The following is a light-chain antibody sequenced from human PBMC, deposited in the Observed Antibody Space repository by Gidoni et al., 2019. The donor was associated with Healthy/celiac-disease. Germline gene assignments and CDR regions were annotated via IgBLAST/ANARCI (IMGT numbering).Light chain of an antibody. CDR2: KAS. Sequence: IQMTQSPSTLSASVGDRVTITCRASTSISSGLAWYQQKPGKAPKLLIYKASSLESGAPSRFSGSGSGTEFTLTISSLQPEDFATYYCQQYNSYSYTFXXXTKLEIK. CDR1: TSISSG. J-gene: IGKJ2*01. CDR3: QQYNSYSYT. V-gene: IGKV1-5*03.